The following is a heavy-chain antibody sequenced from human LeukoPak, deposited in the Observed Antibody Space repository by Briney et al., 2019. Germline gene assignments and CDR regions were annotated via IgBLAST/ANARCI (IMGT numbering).Heavy chain of an antibody. CDR2: ISAYNGNT. Sequence: ASVKVSCKASGYTFTSYGISWVRQAPGQGLEWMGRISAYNGNTNYAQKLQGRVTMTTDTSTSTAYMELRSLRSDDTAVYYCVLSRMRELMIDYWGQGTLVTVSS. D-gene: IGHD1-26*01. CDR1: GYTFTSYG. J-gene: IGHJ4*02. V-gene: IGHV1-18*01. CDR3: VLSRMRELMIDY.